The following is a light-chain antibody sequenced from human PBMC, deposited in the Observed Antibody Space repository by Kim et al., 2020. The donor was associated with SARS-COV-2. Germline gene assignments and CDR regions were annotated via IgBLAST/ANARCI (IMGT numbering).Light chain of an antibody. CDR3: MQGTHWPHT. J-gene: IGKJ2*01. CDR1: EGGGGSGGSEC. Sequence: AASGSCGGGEGGGGSGGSECVRWGQERRGQSARRLSCRVCSRESGGPDRFSGSGSGADFTVKISRVEAEDVGVYYCMQGTHWPHTFGQGTKLEI. CDR2: RVC. V-gene: IGKV2-30*01.